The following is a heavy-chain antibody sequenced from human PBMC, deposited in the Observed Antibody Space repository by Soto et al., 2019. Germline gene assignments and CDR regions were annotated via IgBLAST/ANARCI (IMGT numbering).Heavy chain of an antibody. CDR2: IYYSGST. Sequence: QVQLQESGPGLVKPSQTLSLTCTVSGGSISSGGYYWSWIRQHPGKGLEWIGYIYYSGSTYYNPSLKSRVTIAVDTSKNQFSLKLSSVTDADTAVYYCARGGVGYGHSIDYWGQGTLVTVSS. D-gene: IGHD5-18*01. J-gene: IGHJ4*02. CDR3: ARGGVGYGHSIDY. V-gene: IGHV4-31*03. CDR1: GGSISSGGYY.